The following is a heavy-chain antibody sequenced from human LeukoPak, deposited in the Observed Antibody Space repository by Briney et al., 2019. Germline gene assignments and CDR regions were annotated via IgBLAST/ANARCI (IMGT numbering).Heavy chain of an antibody. CDR1: GFSFSGYY. J-gene: IGHJ4*02. CDR3: ARPGGGHSYGFDY. Sequence: GGSLRLSCAASGFSFSGYYMSWIRQAPGKGLGLVSYISSSASTIYYADSVKGRFTISRDNAKNSLYLQLNSLRAEDTAVYYCARPGGGHSYGFDYWGQGTLVTVSS. D-gene: IGHD5-18*01. V-gene: IGHV3-11*04. CDR2: ISSSASTI.